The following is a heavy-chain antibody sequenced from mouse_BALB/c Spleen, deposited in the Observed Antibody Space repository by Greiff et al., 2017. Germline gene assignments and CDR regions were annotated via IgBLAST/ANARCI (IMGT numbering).Heavy chain of an antibody. CDR1: GYTFTDYE. J-gene: IGHJ2*01. CDR2: IVPEPGGT. Sequence: VQLQQSGAELVRPGASVTLSCKASGYTFTDYEMHWGRQKPVHGLEWIGAIVPEPGGTAYNQKFKGKATLTADKSSSTAYMELRSLTSEDSAVYYCVIYYDYDVSYWGQGTTLTVSS. V-gene: IGHV1-15*01. CDR3: VIYYDYDVSY. D-gene: IGHD2-4*01.